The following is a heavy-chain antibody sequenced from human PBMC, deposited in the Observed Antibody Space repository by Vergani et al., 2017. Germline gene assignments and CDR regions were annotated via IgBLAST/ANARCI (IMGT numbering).Heavy chain of an antibody. J-gene: IGHJ3*02. Sequence: QVQLQQWGAGLLKPSETLSLTCAVYGGSFSGYYWSWIRQPPGKGLEWIGEINHSGSTNYNPSLKSRVTISVDRSKNQFSLKLSSVTAADTAVYYCARGEDPDAFDIWGQGTMVTVSS. CDR2: INHSGST. CDR3: ARGEDPDAFDI. V-gene: IGHV4-34*01. CDR1: GGSFSGYY.